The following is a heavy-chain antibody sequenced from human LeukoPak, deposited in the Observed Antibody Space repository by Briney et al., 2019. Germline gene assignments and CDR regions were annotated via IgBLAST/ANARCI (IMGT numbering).Heavy chain of an antibody. Sequence: SETLSLTCAVYGGSFSGYYWSWIRQPPGKGLEWIGEIKHSGSTTYNPSLKSRVTISLDTSKNQVSLKLNSVTAADTAVYYRATYHYGSGSYHNHPNFDSWGQGTLVTVSS. J-gene: IGHJ4*02. CDR2: IKHSGST. V-gene: IGHV4-34*01. D-gene: IGHD3-10*01. CDR1: GGSFSGYY. CDR3: ATYHYGSGSYHNHPNFDS.